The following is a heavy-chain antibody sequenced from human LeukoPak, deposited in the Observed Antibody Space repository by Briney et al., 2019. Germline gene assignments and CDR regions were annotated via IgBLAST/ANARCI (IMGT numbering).Heavy chain of an antibody. CDR1: GFTFSSYE. CDR3: ARDSPFGPGDYYYYMDV. V-gene: IGHV3-48*03. J-gene: IGHJ6*03. CDR2: ISSSGSTI. D-gene: IGHD3-10*01. Sequence: GGSLRLSCAASGFTFSSYEMNWARQAPGKGLEWVSYISSSGSTIYYADSVKGRFTISRDNAKNSLYLQMNSLRAEDTAVYYCARDSPFGPGDYYYYMDVWGKGTTVTVSS.